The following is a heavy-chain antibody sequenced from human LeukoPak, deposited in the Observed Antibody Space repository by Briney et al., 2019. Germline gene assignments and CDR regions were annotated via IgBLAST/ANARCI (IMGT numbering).Heavy chain of an antibody. CDR1: GFTFSSYA. V-gene: IGHV3-23*01. CDR3: AKGTYDSRGHFDY. D-gene: IGHD3-22*01. Sequence: GGSLRLSCAASGFTFSSYAMTWVRQDPGKGLEWVSGISGSGTNTYYADSVKGRFTISRDNSKNTLYLQMNSLRAEDTAAYYCAKGTYDSRGHFDYWGQGTLVSVSS. CDR2: ISGSGTNT. J-gene: IGHJ4*02.